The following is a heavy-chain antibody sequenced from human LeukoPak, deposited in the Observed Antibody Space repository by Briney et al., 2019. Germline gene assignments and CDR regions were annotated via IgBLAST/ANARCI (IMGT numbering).Heavy chain of an antibody. CDR3: ARDLSYDSSGYYYITEDY. CDR1: GYTFTGYY. V-gene: IGHV1-2*06. D-gene: IGHD3-22*01. Sequence: GASVKVSCKASGYTFTGYYMHWVRQAPGQGLEWMGRINPNSGGTNYAQKFQGRVTMTRDTSISTAYMELSRLRSDDTAVYYCARDLSYDSSGYYYITEDYWGQGTLVTVSS. J-gene: IGHJ4*02. CDR2: INPNSGGT.